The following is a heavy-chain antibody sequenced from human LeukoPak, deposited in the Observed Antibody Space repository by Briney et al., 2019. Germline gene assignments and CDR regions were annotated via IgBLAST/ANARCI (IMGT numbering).Heavy chain of an antibody. V-gene: IGHV4-59*12. Sequence: SETLSLTCTVSGGSISYYYWTWIRQPPGKGLEWIGYIYYSGGTNYHPSLKSRVTISVDTSKNQFSLKLSSVTAADTAVYYCARGRDSIAVAKYYFDYWGQGTLVTVSS. D-gene: IGHD6-19*01. CDR1: GGSISYYY. CDR2: IYYSGGT. CDR3: ARGRDSIAVAKYYFDY. J-gene: IGHJ4*02.